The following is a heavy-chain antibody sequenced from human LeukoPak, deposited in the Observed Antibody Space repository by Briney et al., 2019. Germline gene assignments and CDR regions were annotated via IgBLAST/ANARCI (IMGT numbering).Heavy chain of an antibody. J-gene: IGHJ4*02. D-gene: IGHD3-9*01. Sequence: PGRSLRLSCAASGFTFSSYGMHWVRQAPGKGLEWVAVISYDGSNKYYADSVKGRFTISRDNSKNTLYLLMNSLRAEDTAVYYCAKFYDILTGYIDYWGQGTLVTVSS. V-gene: IGHV3-30*18. CDR2: ISYDGSNK. CDR1: GFTFSSYG. CDR3: AKFYDILTGYIDY.